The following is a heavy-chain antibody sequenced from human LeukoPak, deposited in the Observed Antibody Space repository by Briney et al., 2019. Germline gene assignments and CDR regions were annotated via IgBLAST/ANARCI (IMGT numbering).Heavy chain of an antibody. J-gene: IGHJ4*02. Sequence: GGSLRLSCAGSGFTFRSYWMSWVRQAPGKGLEWVANIKPDGSEKYYVDSVKGRFTISRDNGKNSMYLQMNSLKAEDTAVYYCARDRWDIVVVTTGTVRFDYWGQGTLITVSS. V-gene: IGHV3-7*01. CDR3: ARDRWDIVVVTTGTVRFDY. CDR1: GFTFRSYW. CDR2: IKPDGSEK. D-gene: IGHD2-2*01.